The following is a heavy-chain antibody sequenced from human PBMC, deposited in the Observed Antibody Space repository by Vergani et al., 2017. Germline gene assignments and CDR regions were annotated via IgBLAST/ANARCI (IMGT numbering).Heavy chain of an antibody. J-gene: IGHJ4*02. D-gene: IGHD3-22*01. Sequence: EVQLVESGGGLVQPGGSLRLSCAASGFTVSSNYMSWVRQAPGKGLEWVSVIYSGGSTYYADSVKGRFTISRDNSKNTLYLQMNSLRAEDTALYYCAREDYYDSSGYYQFWGQGTLVTVSS. V-gene: IGHV3-66*02. CDR1: GFTVSSNY. CDR3: AREDYYDSSGYYQF. CDR2: IYSGGST.